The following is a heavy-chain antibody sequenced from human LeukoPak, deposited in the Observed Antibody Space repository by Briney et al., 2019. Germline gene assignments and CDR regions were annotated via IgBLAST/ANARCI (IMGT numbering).Heavy chain of an antibody. CDR1: GFTFSSYA. V-gene: IGHV3-30*09. Sequence: GGSLRLSCAASGFTFSSYAMHWVRQAPGKGLEWVAVILYDGSNEYYADSVKGRFAISRDNSQNTLHLQMNSLRAEDTAVYYCARAQHRGWGFDYWGQGTLVTVSS. J-gene: IGHJ4*02. CDR2: ILYDGSNE. CDR3: ARAQHRGWGFDY. D-gene: IGHD1-26*01.